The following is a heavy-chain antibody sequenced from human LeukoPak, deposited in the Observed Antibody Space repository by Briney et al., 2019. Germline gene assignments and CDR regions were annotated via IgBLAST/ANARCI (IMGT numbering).Heavy chain of an antibody. CDR2: IYYSGSS. V-gene: IGHV4-39*07. J-gene: IGHJ4*02. CDR3: ARSGWMSGYIDY. CDR1: GGSISSSSYY. Sequence: SETLSLTCTVSGGSISSSSYYWGWIRQPPGKGLEWIGSIYYSGSSYYNPSLKSRVTISVDKSKNQFSLRLNSVTTADTAVYYCARSGWMSGYIDYWGQGTLVSVSS. D-gene: IGHD3-10*01.